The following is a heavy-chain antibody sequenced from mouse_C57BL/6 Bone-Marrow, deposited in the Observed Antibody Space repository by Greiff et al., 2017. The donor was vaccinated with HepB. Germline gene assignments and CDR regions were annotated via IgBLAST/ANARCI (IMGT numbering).Heavy chain of an antibody. V-gene: IGHV2-6*01. CDR1: GFSLTSYG. CDR3: ASEVEGNPFAY. CDR2: IWGVGST. D-gene: IGHD1-1*01. J-gene: IGHJ3*01. Sequence: VQLQQSGPGLVAPSQSLSITCTVSGFSLTSYGVDWVRQSPGKGLEWLGVIWGVGSTNYNSALKSRLSISKDNSKSQVFLKMNSLQTDDTAMYYCASEVEGNPFAYWGQGTLVTVSA.